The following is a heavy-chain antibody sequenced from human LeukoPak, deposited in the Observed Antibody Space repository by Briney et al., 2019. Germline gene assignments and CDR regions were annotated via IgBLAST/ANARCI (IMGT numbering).Heavy chain of an antibody. CDR3: AKMKGHPLPKYYMDV. Sequence: GGSLRLSCAASGFTFSGFAMSWVRRPPGKGLEWVSGISGSGDNTLYADSVKGRFTISRDNSKYTLYLEMNSLRAEDTAIYYCAKMKGHPLPKYYMDVWGQGTTVTVSS. CDR2: ISGSGDNT. D-gene: IGHD1-26*01. V-gene: IGHV3-23*01. J-gene: IGHJ6*01. CDR1: GFTFSGFA.